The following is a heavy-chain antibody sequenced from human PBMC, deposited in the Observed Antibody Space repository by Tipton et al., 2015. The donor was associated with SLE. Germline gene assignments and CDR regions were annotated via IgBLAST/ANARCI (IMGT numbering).Heavy chain of an antibody. Sequence: TLSLTCAVYGGSFSGYYWSWIRQPPGKGLEWIGEINHSGSTNYNPSLKSRVTISVDTSKNQFSLKLSSVTAADTAVYYCARGDSSGWYNWYYDLWGRGPLVTVSS. D-gene: IGHD6-19*01. J-gene: IGHJ2*01. CDR2: INHSGST. CDR1: GGSFSGYY. CDR3: ARGDSSGWYNWYYDL. V-gene: IGHV4-34*01.